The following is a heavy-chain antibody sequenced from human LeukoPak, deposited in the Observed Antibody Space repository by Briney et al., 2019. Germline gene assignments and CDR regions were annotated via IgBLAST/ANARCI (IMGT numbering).Heavy chain of an antibody. J-gene: IGHJ5*02. CDR3: VRGGESTWS. CDR2: INNDGSGT. CDR1: GFTFSSYW. D-gene: IGHD2-15*01. Sequence: GPLRLSCAASGFTFSSYWMHWVRQAPGKGPVWVSRINNDGSGTTYADSVKGRFTISRDDAKNTLYLQMNSLRAEDTAVYYCVRGGESTWSWGQGTLVTVSS. V-gene: IGHV3-74*01.